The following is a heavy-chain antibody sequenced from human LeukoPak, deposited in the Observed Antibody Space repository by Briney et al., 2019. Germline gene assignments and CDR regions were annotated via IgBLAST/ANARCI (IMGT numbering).Heavy chain of an antibody. V-gene: IGHV4-34*01. CDR1: GGSFSGYY. Sequence: PSETLSLTCAVYGGSFSGYYWGWIRQPPGKGLEWIGEINHSGSTNYKPSLKSRVTISVDTSKNQFSLKLSSVTAADTAVYYCARGTTHYDILTGYYSNWFDPWGQGTLVTVSS. CDR3: ARGTTHYDILTGYYSNWFDP. J-gene: IGHJ5*02. D-gene: IGHD3-9*01. CDR2: INHSGST.